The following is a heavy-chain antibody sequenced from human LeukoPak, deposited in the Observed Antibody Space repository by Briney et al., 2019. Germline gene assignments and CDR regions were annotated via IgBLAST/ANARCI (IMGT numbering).Heavy chain of an antibody. V-gene: IGHV3-30*02. CDR2: IRYDGSNK. Sequence: PGGSLRLSCAASGFTFSNYGIHWVRQAPGKGLEWVAFIRYDGSNKYYAGSVKGRFTISRDNSKNTVYLQMNSLRAEDTAVYYCARGGFGPSDALDIWGQGTMVTVSS. CDR1: GFTFSNYG. J-gene: IGHJ3*02. CDR3: ARGGFGPSDALDI. D-gene: IGHD3-10*01.